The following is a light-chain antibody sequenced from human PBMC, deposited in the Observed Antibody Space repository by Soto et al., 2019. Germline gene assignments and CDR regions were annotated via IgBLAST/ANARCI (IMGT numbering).Light chain of an antibody. Sequence: EVVLTQSPGTLSLSPGERATLSCRASQSVGIHLAWYQQKPGRAPRLLIYEASNRATGIPARFSGSGSGTDFVLTISSLEPEDFAVYYCQQRYTWPPLTFGGGTKVEIK. V-gene: IGKV3-11*01. CDR1: QSVGIH. J-gene: IGKJ4*01. CDR3: QQRYTWPPLT. CDR2: EAS.